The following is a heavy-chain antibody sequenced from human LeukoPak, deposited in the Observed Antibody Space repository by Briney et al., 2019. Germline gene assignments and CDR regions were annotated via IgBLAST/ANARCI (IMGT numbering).Heavy chain of an antibody. CDR2: IKQDGNEK. V-gene: IGHV3-7*01. CDR3: ARDTLGEGEDANYAVYYFDY. D-gene: IGHD4/OR15-4a*01. J-gene: IGHJ4*02. Sequence: GGSLRLSCAASGFTLSHSAMSWVRQAPGKGLEWVANIKQDGNEKYYADSVKGRFTISRDNGKNSLDLQMNSLRADDTAVYYCARDTLGEGEDANYAVYYFDYWGQGTVVTVSS. CDR1: GFTLSHSA.